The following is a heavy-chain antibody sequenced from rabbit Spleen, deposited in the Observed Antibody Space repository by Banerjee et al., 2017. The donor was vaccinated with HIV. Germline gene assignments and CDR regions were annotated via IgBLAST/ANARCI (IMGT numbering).Heavy chain of an antibody. V-gene: IGHV1S45*01. CDR2: IDTSDGDT. CDR1: GFSFSSSYD. J-gene: IGHJ3*01. D-gene: IGHD4-1*01. CDR3: ARAIVPWLGLTLLDL. Sequence: QEQLVESGGGLVKPGASPTLTCTASGFSFSSSYDMCWVRQAPGKGLEWIGCIDTSDGDTDYANWPKGRFTISKASSTTVTLQMTSLTAADTATYFCARAIVPWLGLTLLDLWGPGTLVTVS.